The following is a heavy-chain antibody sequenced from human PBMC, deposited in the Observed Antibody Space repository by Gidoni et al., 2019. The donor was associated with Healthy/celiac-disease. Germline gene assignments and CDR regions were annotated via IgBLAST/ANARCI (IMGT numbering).Heavy chain of an antibody. D-gene: IGHD3-9*01. CDR3: ARVGYDILTGYSAFDY. CDR2: ISSSGSTI. V-gene: IGHV3-48*03. J-gene: IGHJ4*02. CDR1: GFTFSSYE. Sequence: EVQLVESGGGLVQPGGSLRLSCAASGFTFSSYEMNWVRQAPGKGLEWVSYISSSGSTIYYADSVKGRFTISRDNAKNSLYLQMNSLRAEDTAVYYCARVGYDILTGYSAFDYWGQGTLVTVSS.